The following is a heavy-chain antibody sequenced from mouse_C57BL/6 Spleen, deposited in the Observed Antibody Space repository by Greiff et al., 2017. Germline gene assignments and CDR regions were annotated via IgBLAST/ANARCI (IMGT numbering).Heavy chain of an antibody. Sequence: EVKLMESGGDLVKPGGSLKLSCAASGFTFSSYGMSWVRQTPDKRLEWVATISSGGSYTYYPDSVKGRVTISRDNAKNTLYQQMSSLKSEDTAMYYCARQNGPFDYWGQGTTLTVSS. CDR2: ISSGGSYT. CDR1: GFTFSSYG. J-gene: IGHJ2*01. CDR3: ARQNGPFDY. V-gene: IGHV5-6*01.